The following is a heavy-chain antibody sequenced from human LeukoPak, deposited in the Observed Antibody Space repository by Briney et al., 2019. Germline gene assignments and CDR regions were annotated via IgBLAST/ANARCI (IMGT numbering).Heavy chain of an antibody. CDR3: AREVVVPAAFNWFDP. V-gene: IGHV3-74*01. J-gene: IGHJ5*02. CDR2: INSDGSTT. CDR1: GFTVSSYW. Sequence: GGSLRLSCAASGFTVSSYWMHWVRQAPGKGLVWVSRINSDGSTTSYADSVKGRFTISRDNAKNSLYLQMNSLRAEDTAVYYCAREVVVPAAFNWFDPWGQGTLVTVSS. D-gene: IGHD2-2*01.